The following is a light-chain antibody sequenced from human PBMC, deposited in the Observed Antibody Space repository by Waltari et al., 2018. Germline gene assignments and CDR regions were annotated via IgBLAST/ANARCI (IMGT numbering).Light chain of an antibody. Sequence: QSVLTQPPSVSGAPGQRVTISCTGSSSNIGAGYDVHWYQHLPGTAPKLLIHGNNNRPSGVPDRFSGSRSGTSASLAITGLQAEDEADYYCQSYDSSLSGCVFGGGTKLTVL. CDR2: GNN. CDR1: SSNIGAGYD. V-gene: IGLV1-40*01. CDR3: QSYDSSLSGCV. J-gene: IGLJ3*02.